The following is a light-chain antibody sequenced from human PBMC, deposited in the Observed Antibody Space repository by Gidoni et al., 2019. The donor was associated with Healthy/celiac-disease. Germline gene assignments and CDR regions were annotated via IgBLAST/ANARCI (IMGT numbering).Light chain of an antibody. CDR2: EDN. CDR1: SGSIASNY. J-gene: IGLJ2*01. V-gene: IGLV6-57*04. Sequence: NSMLTQPHSVSESPGKTVTISCTRSSGSIASNYVQWYQRRPGSAPTTVIYEDNQRRSGVPDRFSGSIDSSSNTASLTISGLKTEDEADYYCQSYDSSNPVVFGGGTKLTVL. CDR3: QSYDSSNPVV.